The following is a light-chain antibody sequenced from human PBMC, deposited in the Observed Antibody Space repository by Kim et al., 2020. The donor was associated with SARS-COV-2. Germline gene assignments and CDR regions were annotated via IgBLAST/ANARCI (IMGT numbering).Light chain of an antibody. Sequence: RAALNRESSQNVLYNSHNKNDLAWYPRKPGQAPKLLIYWASIRESGVADRFSGSGSETDFTLTISSLQAEDGAVYYCQQDYSTPPSFGQGTKLEI. CDR3: QQDYSTPPS. J-gene: IGKJ2*03. CDR2: WAS. CDR1: QNVLYNSHNKND. V-gene: IGKV4-1*01.